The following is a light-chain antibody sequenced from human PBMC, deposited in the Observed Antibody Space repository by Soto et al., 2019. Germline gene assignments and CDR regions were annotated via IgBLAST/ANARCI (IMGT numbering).Light chain of an antibody. V-gene: IGKV3-15*01. J-gene: IGKJ3*01. CDR2: YAS. Sequence: EMVMTQCPATLSVSPGERVTLSCRASESVHSNLAWYQQKPGQGPSLLIYYASTRVTGVPGRFSGSGSGTEFTLTISSLQSEDFGVYYCQHYSNWPPTFGPGTKVEIK. CDR3: QHYSNWPPT. CDR1: ESVHSN.